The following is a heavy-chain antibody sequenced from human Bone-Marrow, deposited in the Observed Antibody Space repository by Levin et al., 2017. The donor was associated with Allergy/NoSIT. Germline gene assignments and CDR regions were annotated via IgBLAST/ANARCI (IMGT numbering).Heavy chain of an antibody. D-gene: IGHD6-13*01. CDR2: VYVSGGT. CDR3: ARDIAETGSWWFDP. J-gene: IGHJ5*02. V-gene: IGHV4-61*02. Sequence: PSETLSLTCTVSGGSINSGAAYWSWIRQPAGNGLEWIGRVYVSGGTIYNPSFQSRVTMSVDTSRNQFSLKLSSVTAADTAIYYCARDIAETGSWWFDPWGQGILVTVSS. CDR1: GGSINSGAAY.